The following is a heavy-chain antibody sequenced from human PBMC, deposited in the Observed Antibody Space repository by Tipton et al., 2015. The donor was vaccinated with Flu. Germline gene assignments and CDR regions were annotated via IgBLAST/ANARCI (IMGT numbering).Heavy chain of an antibody. J-gene: IGHJ4*02. V-gene: IGHV3-30*03. D-gene: IGHD3-10*01. CDR1: GFTFSSYG. CDR3: ARVFESYYFDY. Sequence: SLRLSCAASGFTFSSYGMHWVRQAPGKGLEWVAYISYDATEKSYADYLKGRFTISRDKSKNTVYLQMNSLRTEDSAVYYCARVFESYYFDYWGRGTLVTVSS. CDR2: ISYDATEK.